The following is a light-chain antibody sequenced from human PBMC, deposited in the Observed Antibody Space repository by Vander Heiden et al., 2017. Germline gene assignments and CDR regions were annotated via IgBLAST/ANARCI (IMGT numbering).Light chain of an antibody. CDR1: QGISHW. CDR3: QQANSFPWT. Sequence: DIQMTQSPSSVSASVGDRVTITCRACQGISHWLAWYQHRPGKAPKLLISAASTVQSGVPSRFRGSGSGTDFTLTISSLQPEDFATYYCQQANSFPWTFGQGTKVEIK. V-gene: IGKV1-12*02. CDR2: AAS. J-gene: IGKJ1*01.